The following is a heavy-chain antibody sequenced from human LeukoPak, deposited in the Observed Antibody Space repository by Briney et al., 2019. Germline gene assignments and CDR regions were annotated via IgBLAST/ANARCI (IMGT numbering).Heavy chain of an antibody. Sequence: EASVKVSCKASGGTFSSYAISWVRQAPGQGLEWMGGFIPIFGTANYAQKFQGRVTITTDESTSTAYMALSSLRSEDTAVYYCANDSFPFHRTSASYSWDWGQGTLVTVSS. V-gene: IGHV1-69*05. CDR3: ANDSFPFHRTSASYSWD. CDR2: FIPIFGTA. CDR1: GGTFSSYA. J-gene: IGHJ4*02. D-gene: IGHD1-26*01.